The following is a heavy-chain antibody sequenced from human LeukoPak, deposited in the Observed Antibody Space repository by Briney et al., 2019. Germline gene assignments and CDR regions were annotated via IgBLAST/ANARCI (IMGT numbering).Heavy chain of an antibody. CDR3: ARHRVGDDYPLDY. Sequence: SETLSLTCTVSGGSISSYYWSWIRQPPGKGLEWIGYIYCSGNTNYNPSLKSRVTISVDTSKNQFSLKLSSVTAADTAVYYCARHRVGDDYPLDYWGQGSLVTVSS. CDR2: IYCSGNT. V-gene: IGHV4-59*08. J-gene: IGHJ4*02. D-gene: IGHD5-24*01. CDR1: GGSISSYY.